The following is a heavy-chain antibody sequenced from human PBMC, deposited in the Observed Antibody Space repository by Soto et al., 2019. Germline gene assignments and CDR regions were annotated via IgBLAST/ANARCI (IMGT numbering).Heavy chain of an antibody. CDR2: ISSNGGST. V-gene: IGHV3-64*01. J-gene: IGHJ6*03. Sequence: GGSLRLSCAASGFTFSSYAMHWVRQAPGKGLEYVSAISSNGGSTYYANSVKGRFTISRDNSKNTLYLQMGSLRAEDMAVYYCARGAPYYGSGSESYYYYYMDVWGKGTTVTVSS. D-gene: IGHD3-10*01. CDR1: GFTFSSYA. CDR3: ARGAPYYGSGSESYYYYYMDV.